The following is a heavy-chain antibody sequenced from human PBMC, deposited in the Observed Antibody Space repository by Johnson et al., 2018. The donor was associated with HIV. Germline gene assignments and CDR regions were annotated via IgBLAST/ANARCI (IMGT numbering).Heavy chain of an antibody. V-gene: IGHV3-30*18. Sequence: QVQLVESGGGLVQPGRSLRLSCAASGFTFDYYAMHWVRQAPGKGLEWVAVISYDGSNKYYADSVKGRFTISRDNSKKTLYVQMNSLRVEDTAVYYCAKSTQASIFRESGPYVALDIWGQGTMVTVSS. CDR2: ISYDGSNK. D-gene: IGHD3-3*02. CDR3: AKSTQASIFRESGPYVALDI. J-gene: IGHJ3*02. CDR1: GFTFDYYA.